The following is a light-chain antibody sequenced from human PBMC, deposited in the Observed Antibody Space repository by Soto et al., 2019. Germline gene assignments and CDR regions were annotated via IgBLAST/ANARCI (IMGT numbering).Light chain of an antibody. CDR1: SSNIGSHT. CDR2: SNN. CDR3: AAWDDSLNGVV. Sequence: QSVLTQSPSASGTPGQRVTISCSGSSSNIGSHTVNWYQQLPGTAPKLLIYSNNQRPSGVPDRFSGSKSGTSASLAISGLQSEDEADYYCAAWDDSLNGVVFGGGTKVTVL. V-gene: IGLV1-44*01. J-gene: IGLJ2*01.